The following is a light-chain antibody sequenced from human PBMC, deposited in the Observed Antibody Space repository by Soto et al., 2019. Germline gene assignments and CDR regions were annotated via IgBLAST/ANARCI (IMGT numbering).Light chain of an antibody. CDR3: QQYGSSPPWT. CDR2: GAS. V-gene: IGKV3-20*01. CDR1: QSVSSSY. J-gene: IGKJ1*01. Sequence: EIVLTQSPGTLSLSPGERPTLSCRASQSVSSSYLAWYQQKPGQAPRLLIYGASSRATGIPDRFSGSGSGTDFTLTISRLEPEDFAVYYCQQYGSSPPWTFGQGTKVDIK.